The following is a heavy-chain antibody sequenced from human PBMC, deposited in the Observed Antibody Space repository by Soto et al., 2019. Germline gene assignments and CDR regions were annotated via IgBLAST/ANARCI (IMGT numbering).Heavy chain of an antibody. CDR2: ISYDGSTK. Sequence: LEWVAVISYDGSTKYYADSVKGRFTISRDNSKNTLYLQMNSLRAEDTAVYYCAKDTGGWCDYWGQGTLVTVSS. J-gene: IGHJ4*02. D-gene: IGHD6-19*01. CDR3: AKDTGGWCDY. V-gene: IGHV3-30*18.